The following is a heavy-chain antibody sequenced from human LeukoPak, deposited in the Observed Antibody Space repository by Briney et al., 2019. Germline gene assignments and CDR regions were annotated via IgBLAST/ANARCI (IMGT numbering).Heavy chain of an antibody. CDR3: ARVDDSSGYSSDWYFDL. D-gene: IGHD3-22*01. Sequence: KPSETLSLTCSVSSGSIKIRNYYWSWIRQPPGKGLEWIGYIYYSGSTNYNPSLKSRVTISVDTSKNHFSLKLSSVTAADTAVYYCARVDDSSGYSSDWYFDLWGRGTLVTVSS. CDR1: SGSIKIRNYY. V-gene: IGHV4-61*03. CDR2: IYYSGST. J-gene: IGHJ2*01.